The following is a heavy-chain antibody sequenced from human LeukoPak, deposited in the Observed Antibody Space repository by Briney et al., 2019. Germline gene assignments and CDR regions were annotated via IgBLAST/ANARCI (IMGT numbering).Heavy chain of an antibody. CDR2: ISISGGST. CDR1: GFTFSSYA. Sequence: GGSLRLSCAASGFTFSSYAMSWVRQAPGKGLEWLSGISISGGSTSYADSVKGRFTISRDNPRNTLYMEMNSLRVEDTAVYYCAIMHPYFYGRGYWVQWGQGTLVTVSS. CDR3: AIMHPYFYGRGYWVQ. J-gene: IGHJ4*02. V-gene: IGHV3-23*01. D-gene: IGHD3-22*01.